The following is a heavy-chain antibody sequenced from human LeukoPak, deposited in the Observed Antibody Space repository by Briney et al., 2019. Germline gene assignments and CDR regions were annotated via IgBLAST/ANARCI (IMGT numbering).Heavy chain of an antibody. J-gene: IGHJ4*02. CDR3: QSRYLEWLLEY. Sequence: SETLSLTCTVSGGSINSNNYYWGWIRQPPGKGLEWIGSIYSSGSAYYNPSLKSRVTISVDTSKNQFSLRLSSVTAADTAVYYCQSRYLEWLLEYWGQGTLVTVSS. CDR1: GGSINSNNYY. D-gene: IGHD3-3*01. CDR2: IYSSGSA. V-gene: IGHV4-39*01.